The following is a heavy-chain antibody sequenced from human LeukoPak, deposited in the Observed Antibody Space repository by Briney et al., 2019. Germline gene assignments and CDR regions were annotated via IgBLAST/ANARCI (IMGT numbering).Heavy chain of an antibody. CDR1: GGSISSSSYY. CDR2: IYYSGST. D-gene: IGHD6-13*01. J-gene: IGHJ6*03. Sequence: SETLSLTCTVSGGSISSSSYYWGWIRQPPGKGLEWIGSIYYSGSTYYNPSLKSRVTISVDTSKNQFSLKLSSVTAADTAVYYCAREGSSSWYRYYYYMDVWGKGTTVTISS. V-gene: IGHV4-39*02. CDR3: AREGSSSWYRYYYYMDV.